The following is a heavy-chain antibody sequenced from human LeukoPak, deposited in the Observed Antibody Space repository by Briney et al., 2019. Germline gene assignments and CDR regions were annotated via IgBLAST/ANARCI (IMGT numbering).Heavy chain of an antibody. CDR3: AKFRSDAFDI. CDR2: ISHGGYS. V-gene: IGHV4-31*03. J-gene: IGHJ3*02. CDR1: GGFITSGGYY. Sequence: SETMSLTCSVSGGFITSGGYYWNWVRQLPEKGLEWLGYISHGGYSYYNPSLKSRLTISADTSKNQFSLELTSVTAADTAVYYCAKFRSDAFDIWGQGTMVTVSS.